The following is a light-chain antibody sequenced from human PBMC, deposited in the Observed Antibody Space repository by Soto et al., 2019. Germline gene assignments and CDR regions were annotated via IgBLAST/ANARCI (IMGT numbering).Light chain of an antibody. CDR3: ATWDDSLNVV. CDR1: TSNIGTNT. V-gene: IGLV1-44*01. Sequence: QSVLTQSPSASGTPGQRVSISCSGRTSNIGTNTVSWYKHVPGTAPKLLIYSNDQRPSAVPGRFSGSKSGTSASLAISGLLSEDEADYYCATWDDSLNVVFGGGTKLAVL. J-gene: IGLJ2*01. CDR2: SND.